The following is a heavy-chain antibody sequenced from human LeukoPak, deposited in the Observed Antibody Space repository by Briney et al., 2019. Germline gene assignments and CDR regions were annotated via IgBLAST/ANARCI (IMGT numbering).Heavy chain of an antibody. Sequence: GGSLRLSCAASGFTFNNHAMSWVRQAPGKGLEWVSVIYSGGSTYYAASVKGRFTISRDNSKNTLYLQMNSLRAEDTAVYYCARRIAATHAFDYWGQGALVTVSS. V-gene: IGHV3-53*01. CDR2: IYSGGST. CDR3: ARRIAATHAFDY. D-gene: IGHD2-15*01. CDR1: GFTFNNHA. J-gene: IGHJ4*02.